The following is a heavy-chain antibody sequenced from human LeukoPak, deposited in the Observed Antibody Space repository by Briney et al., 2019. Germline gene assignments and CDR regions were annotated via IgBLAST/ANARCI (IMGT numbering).Heavy chain of an antibody. CDR1: GYTFTGYY. CDR2: INPNSGGT. Sequence: ASVKVSCKASGYTFTGYYMHWVRQAPGQGLEWMGWINPNSGGTNYAQKFQGRATMTRDTSISTAYMELSRLRSDDTAVYYCAVTPYNWNERSDVFDIWGQGTMVTVSS. J-gene: IGHJ3*02. V-gene: IGHV1-2*02. CDR3: AVTPYNWNERSDVFDI. D-gene: IGHD1-1*01.